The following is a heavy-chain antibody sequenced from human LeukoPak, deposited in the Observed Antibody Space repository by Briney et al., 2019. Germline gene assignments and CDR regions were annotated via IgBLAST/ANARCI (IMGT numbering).Heavy chain of an antibody. CDR1: GFTFSSYW. CDR2: INHNGNVN. V-gene: IGHV3-7*01. J-gene: IGHJ4*02. D-gene: IGHD2-2*01. Sequence: GGSLRLSCAASGFTFSSYWMNWARQAPGKGLEWVASINHNGNVNYYVDSVKGRFTISRDNAKNTLYLQVNSLRAEDTAVYYCARGGFTGTSCPYFDSWGQGTLVTVSS. CDR3: ARGGFTGTSCPYFDS.